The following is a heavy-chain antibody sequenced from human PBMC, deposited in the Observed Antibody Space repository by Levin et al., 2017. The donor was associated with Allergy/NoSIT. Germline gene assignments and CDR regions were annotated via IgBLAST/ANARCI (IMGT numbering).Heavy chain of an antibody. CDR2: IYNIGST. CDR1: GGSIYSHY. V-gene: IGHV4-59*11. CDR3: AATYSSTRGRTCDI. D-gene: IGHD6-19*01. J-gene: IGHJ3*02. Sequence: SETLSLTCTVSGGSIYSHYWNWIRQSPEKGLEWIGYIYNIGSTAYNPSLKSRVAISMDTSKNEFSLKLTSVTAADTALYFCAATYSSTRGRTCDIWGQGTMVAGSS.